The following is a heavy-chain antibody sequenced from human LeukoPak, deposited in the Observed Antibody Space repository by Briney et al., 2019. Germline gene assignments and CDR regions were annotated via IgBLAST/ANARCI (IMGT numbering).Heavy chain of an antibody. J-gene: IGHJ4*02. D-gene: IGHD4/OR15-4a*01. CDR3: ARDDYGAGAYFDL. Sequence: GGSLRLSCAASGFTFNVYAMHGVRQAPGKGLEWVALIWYDGSNKYYTYSVRGRFTVSRDNSKNTLYLQMSTLRAEDTAVYYCARDDYGAGAYFDLWGQGTLVTVSA. V-gene: IGHV3-33*01. CDR1: GFTFNVYA. CDR2: IWYDGSNK.